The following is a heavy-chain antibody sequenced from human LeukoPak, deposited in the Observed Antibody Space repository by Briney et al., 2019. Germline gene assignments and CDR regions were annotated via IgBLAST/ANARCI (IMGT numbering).Heavy chain of an antibody. V-gene: IGHV1-8*02. D-gene: IGHD3-16*01. CDR1: GYTFTGYY. J-gene: IGHJ4*02. CDR2: MNPNSGNT. Sequence: GASVKVSCKASGYTFTGYYMHWVRQATGQGLEWMGWMNPNSGNTGYAQKFQGRVTMTRNTSISTAYMELSSLRSEDTAVYYCARSSAGDDYWGQGTLVTVSS. CDR3: ARSSAGDDY.